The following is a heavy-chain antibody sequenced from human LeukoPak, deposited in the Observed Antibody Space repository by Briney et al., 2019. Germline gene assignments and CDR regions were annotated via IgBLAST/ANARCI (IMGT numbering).Heavy chain of an antibody. V-gene: IGHV3-23*01. CDR3: AINIVVVPAAMRGGDY. CDR2: ISGSGGST. CDR1: GFTFSSYA. D-gene: IGHD2-2*01. J-gene: IGHJ4*02. Sequence: GGSLRLSCAASGFTFSSYAMSWVRQAPGEGLGWASAISGSGGSTYYADSVKGRFTISRDNSKNTLYLQMNSPRAEDTAVYYCAINIVVVPAAMRGGDYWGQGTLVTVSS.